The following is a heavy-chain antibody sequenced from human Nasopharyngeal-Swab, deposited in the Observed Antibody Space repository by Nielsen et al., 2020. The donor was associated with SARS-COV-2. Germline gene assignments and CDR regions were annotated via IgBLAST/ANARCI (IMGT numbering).Heavy chain of an antibody. D-gene: IGHD1-14*01. CDR2: IDPSDSYT. CDR3: AGNRPFDY. CDR1: GYSFTSYW. V-gene: IGHV5-10-1*01. Sequence: GESPKIPCKGSGYSFTSYWISWVRQIPGKGLEWMGRIDPSDSYTNYSPSFQGHVTISADKSISTAYLQWSSLKASDTAMYYCAGNRPFDYWGQGTLVTVSS. J-gene: IGHJ4*02.